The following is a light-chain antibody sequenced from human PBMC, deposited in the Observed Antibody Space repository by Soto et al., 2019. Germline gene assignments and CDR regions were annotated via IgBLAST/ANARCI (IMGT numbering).Light chain of an antibody. CDR1: QSVSYN. CDR2: GAF. V-gene: IGKV3-15*01. CDR3: QQYKKWPPLT. Sequence: ELVLTQSPATLSVSPGETATLSCRASQSVSYNLAWYQQKPGQGPRLLIYGAFTRATGIPARFSGSGSGTEFTLTISSLQSEDFAVYYCQQYKKWPPLTFGGGTKVEIK. J-gene: IGKJ4*01.